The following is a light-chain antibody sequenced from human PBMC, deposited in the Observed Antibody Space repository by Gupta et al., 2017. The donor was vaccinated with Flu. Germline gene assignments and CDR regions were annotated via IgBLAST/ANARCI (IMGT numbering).Light chain of an antibody. CDR2: DVT. Sequence: QSAPTQPRSVSGSPGQSVTISCTGTSNDVGGSNRVSWYEQRPGKAPKLMLYDVTEGPSGVPDRFSGSKSGNTASLTISGLQADDEADYYCSSHAGRVTWVFGTGTTVTVL. J-gene: IGLJ1*01. CDR3: SSHAGRVTWV. CDR1: SNDVGGSNR. V-gene: IGLV2-11*01.